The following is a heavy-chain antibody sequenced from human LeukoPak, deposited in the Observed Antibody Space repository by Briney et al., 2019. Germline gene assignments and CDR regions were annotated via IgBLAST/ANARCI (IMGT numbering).Heavy chain of an antibody. CDR1: GFLFDDSA. J-gene: IGHJ4*02. V-gene: IGHV3-43*02. CDR3: AKEGYSHTSNYFDN. CDR2: IRVGGVST. Sequence: PGGSLRLSCAASGFLFDDSAMHWVRHAPGKGLEWVSLIRVGGVSTFYADSVKGRFIISRDNRKNSLSLQMDSLTTEDTALYYCAKEGYSHTSNYFDNWGQGSLVTVSS. D-gene: IGHD2-15*01.